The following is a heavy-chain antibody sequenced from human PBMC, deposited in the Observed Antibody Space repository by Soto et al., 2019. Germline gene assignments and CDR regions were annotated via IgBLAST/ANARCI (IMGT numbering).Heavy chain of an antibody. D-gene: IGHD3-10*01. CDR3: AGRPTRGDWFDP. V-gene: IGHV1-69*01. CDR1: GGTFSSYA. J-gene: IGHJ5*02. Sequence: QVQLVQSGAEVKKPGSSVKVSCKASGGTFSSYAISWVRQAPGQGIEWMGGIIPIFGTANYAQKFQGRVTITSDESTSTAYMELSSLRSEDTAVYYCAGRPTRGDWFDPWGQGTLVTVSS. CDR2: IIPIFGTA.